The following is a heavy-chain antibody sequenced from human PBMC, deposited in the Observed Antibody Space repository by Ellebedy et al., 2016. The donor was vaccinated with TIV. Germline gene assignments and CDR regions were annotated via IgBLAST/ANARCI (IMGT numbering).Heavy chain of an antibody. J-gene: IGHJ4*02. Sequence: SETLSLTXSVSGGSISRYWWSWIRQPPGKGLEWIGYIYYTGSTNYSPSLKSRVTMSVDTSQNQFSLQLSAVTAADTAVYYCARGLRPLITSFFDYWGQGILITVSS. CDR1: GGSISRYW. D-gene: IGHD3-16*01. CDR2: IYYTGST. V-gene: IGHV4-59*13. CDR3: ARGLRPLITSFFDY.